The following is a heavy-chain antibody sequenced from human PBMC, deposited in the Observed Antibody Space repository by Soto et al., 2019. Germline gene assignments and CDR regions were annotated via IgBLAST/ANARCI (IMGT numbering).Heavy chain of an antibody. J-gene: IGHJ4*02. V-gene: IGHV4-59*08. Sequence: SETLSLTCTVAGGSISSYYLSWIRKPTGKGLEWIGYIYYSGSTNYNPSLKSRVTISVDTSKNQFSLKLSSVTAADTAVYYCARKRAKVPAAMHEGFDYWGQGTLVTVSS. D-gene: IGHD2-2*01. CDR1: GGSISSYY. CDR3: ARKRAKVPAAMHEGFDY. CDR2: IYYSGST.